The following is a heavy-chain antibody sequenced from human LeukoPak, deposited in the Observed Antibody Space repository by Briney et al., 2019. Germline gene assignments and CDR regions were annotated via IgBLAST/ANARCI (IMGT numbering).Heavy chain of an antibody. V-gene: IGHV3-30-3*01. CDR1: GFTFSSFT. CDR3: ARAIRDGYKVGGGYFDY. CDR2: ISYDGSGK. J-gene: IGHJ4*02. D-gene: IGHD5-24*01. Sequence: PGGSLRLSCAASGFTFSSFTMYWVRQTPGRGLEWLAVISYDGSGKIYRDSVKGRFTISRDNAKNSLYLQMNSLRAEDTAVYYCARAIRDGYKVGGGYFDYWGQGTLVTVSS.